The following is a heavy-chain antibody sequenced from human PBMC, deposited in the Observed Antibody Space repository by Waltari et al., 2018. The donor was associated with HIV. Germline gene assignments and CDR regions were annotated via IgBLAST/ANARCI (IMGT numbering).Heavy chain of an antibody. Sequence: QVQLVESGGDVVQPGRSLRLSCAASGFTFKIYGIHWVRQAPGKGLEWVAAIQYDGSNKYYADSVKGRFTISRDNFKNTVSLQMNSLRADDTAVYYCARGAECSSSSCYYFDYWGQGSLVTVSS. CDR3: ARGAECSSSSCYYFDY. CDR1: GFTFKIYG. J-gene: IGHJ4*02. D-gene: IGHD2-2*01. CDR2: IQYDGSNK. V-gene: IGHV3-30*03.